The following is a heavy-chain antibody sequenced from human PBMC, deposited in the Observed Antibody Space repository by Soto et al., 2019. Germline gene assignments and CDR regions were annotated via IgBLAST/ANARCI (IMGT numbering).Heavy chain of an antibody. CDR3: TTALRYSTYDRFDY. Sequence: SETLSLTCTVSGYSIANYYWSWIRQPPGKGLEWIGYIYYTGSTNYNPSLKSRVTISVDTSKNQFSLKLSSLTAADTAVYYCTTALRYSTYDRFDYWGQGSQVTVSS. V-gene: IGHV4-59*01. D-gene: IGHD5-12*01. J-gene: IGHJ4*02. CDR1: GYSIANYY. CDR2: IYYTGST.